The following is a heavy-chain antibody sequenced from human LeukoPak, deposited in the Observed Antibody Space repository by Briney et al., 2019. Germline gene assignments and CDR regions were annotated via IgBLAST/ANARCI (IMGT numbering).Heavy chain of an antibody. CDR1: GFTFSSYG. CDR2: ISGSGGTT. CDR3: ARDRRQFDY. D-gene: IGHD1-1*01. Sequence: PGGSLRLSCAASGFTFSSYGMSWVRQAPGKGLGWVSDISGSGGTTYYPDSVKGRFTISRDNSKNTLYLQMNSLRVDDTAVYYCARDRRQFDYWGQGTLVSVSS. V-gene: IGHV3-23*01. J-gene: IGHJ4*02.